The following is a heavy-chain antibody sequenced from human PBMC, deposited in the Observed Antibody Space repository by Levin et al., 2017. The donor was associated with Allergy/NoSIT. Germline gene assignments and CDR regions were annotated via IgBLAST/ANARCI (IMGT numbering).Heavy chain of an antibody. D-gene: IGHD3-10*01. CDR1: GFTVSSNY. V-gene: IGHV3-53*01. J-gene: IGHJ6*02. CDR2: IYSGGST. Sequence: GGSLRLSCAASGFTVSSNYMSWVRQAPGKGLEWVSVIYSGGSTYYADSVKGRFTISRDNSKNTLYLQMNSLRAEDTAVYYCARDRVYYGSGSYFINYYYYGMDVWGQGTTVTVSS. CDR3: ARDRVYYGSGSYFINYYYYGMDV.